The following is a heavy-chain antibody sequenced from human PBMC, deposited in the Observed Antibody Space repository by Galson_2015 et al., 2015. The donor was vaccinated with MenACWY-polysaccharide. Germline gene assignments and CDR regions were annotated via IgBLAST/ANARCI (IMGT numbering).Heavy chain of an antibody. J-gene: IGHJ4*02. Sequence: CAIPGDSVSSDTAAWNWIRQSPSRGLEWLGRTYFRSKWYYDYAVSVKSRITINPDTSKNQFSLQLNSVTPEDTAVYYCVRGSWYFDYWGQGTLVTVSS. CDR2: TYFRSKWYY. CDR3: VRGSWYFDY. D-gene: IGHD3-16*02. CDR1: GDSVSSDTAA. V-gene: IGHV6-1*01.